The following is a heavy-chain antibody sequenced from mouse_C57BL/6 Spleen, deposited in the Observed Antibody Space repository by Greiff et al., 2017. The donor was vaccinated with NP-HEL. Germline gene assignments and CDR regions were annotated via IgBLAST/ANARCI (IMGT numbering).Heavy chain of an antibody. CDR3: ARQGSLYYFDY. J-gene: IGHJ2*01. CDR1: GFTFSSYT. Sequence: EVQLVESGGGLVKPGGSLKLSCAASGFTFSSYTMSWVRQTPVQRLEWVATISGGGGNTYYPDSVKGRFTISRDNAKNTLYLQMSSLRSEDTALYYCARQGSLYYFDYWGQGTTLTVSS. V-gene: IGHV5-9*01. CDR2: ISGGGGNT. D-gene: IGHD1-1*02.